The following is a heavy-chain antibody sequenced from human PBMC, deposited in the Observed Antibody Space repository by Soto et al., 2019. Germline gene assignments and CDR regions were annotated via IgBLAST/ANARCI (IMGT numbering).Heavy chain of an antibody. J-gene: IGHJ3*02. CDR2: IYQSGST. V-gene: IGHV4-30-2*01. CDR1: GGSLSSSAYS. CDR3: ARELLFYDSDGFSWDDAFDI. D-gene: IGHD3-22*01. Sequence: QMHLQESGSGLVKPSQTLSLTCAVSGGSLSSSAYSWSWIRQPPGKGLERIGFIYQSGSTYYNPSLKGRVTMSLDRPKDQFSLKLSSVTAADTAVYYCARELLFYDSDGFSWDDAFDIWGQGTMVTVSS.